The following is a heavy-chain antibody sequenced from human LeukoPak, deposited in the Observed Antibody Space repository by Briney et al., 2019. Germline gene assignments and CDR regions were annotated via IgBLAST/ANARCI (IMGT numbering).Heavy chain of an antibody. CDR2: IYSSGST. J-gene: IGHJ3*02. CDR3: ARQSCSSTSCPHRNVFDI. CDR1: GGSINSYY. Sequence: SETLSLTCTVSGGSINSYYWSWIRQPAGKGLEWIGRIYSSGSTNYNPSLKSRVSMSVDTSKNQFSLQLSSVTAADTAVYYCARQSCSSTSCPHRNVFDIWGQGTMVTVSP. V-gene: IGHV4-4*07. D-gene: IGHD2-2*01.